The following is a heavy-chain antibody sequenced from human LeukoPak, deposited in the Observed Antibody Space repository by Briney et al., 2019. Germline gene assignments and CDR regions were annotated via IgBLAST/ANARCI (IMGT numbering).Heavy chain of an antibody. V-gene: IGHV3-48*01. CDR3: ARGGYYDSSGYLEYFQH. D-gene: IGHD3-22*01. J-gene: IGHJ1*01. Sequence: GGSLRLSCAASGFTFSSYSMNWVRQAPGKGLEWVSYISSSSSTIYYADSVKGRFTISRDNAKNSLYLQMNSLRSDDTAVYYCARGGYYDSSGYLEYFQHWGQGTLVTVSS. CDR1: GFTFSSYS. CDR2: ISSSSSTI.